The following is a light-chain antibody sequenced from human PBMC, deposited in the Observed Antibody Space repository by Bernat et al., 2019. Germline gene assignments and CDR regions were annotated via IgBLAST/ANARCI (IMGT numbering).Light chain of an antibody. CDR3: QQYGSLYT. CDR2: GAS. J-gene: IGKJ2*01. Sequence: EIVLTQSPEALSLSPGESATLSCRASQSVSSNYLAWYQQKPGQAPRLLIYGASSRATGIPDRFSGSGSGADFTLTIGRLEPEDFAVYYCQQYGSLYTFGQGTTVEI. CDR1: QSVSSNY. V-gene: IGKV3-20*01.